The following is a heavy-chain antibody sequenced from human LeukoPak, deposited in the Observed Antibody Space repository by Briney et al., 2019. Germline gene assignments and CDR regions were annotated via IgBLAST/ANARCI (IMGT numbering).Heavy chain of an antibody. J-gene: IGHJ4*01. CDR3: AKAVGATIRFFDY. CDR2: IYHSGST. D-gene: IGHD1-26*01. CDR1: GGSISSYY. V-gene: IGHV4-59*04. Sequence: SDTLSLTCTVSGGSISSYYCSWIRQPPGRGLEWIGSIYHSGSTYYNPSLKSRVTISADPSKNHLSLKPSSAPPTHPAVSYSAKAVGATIRFFDYWGQGTLVTVSS.